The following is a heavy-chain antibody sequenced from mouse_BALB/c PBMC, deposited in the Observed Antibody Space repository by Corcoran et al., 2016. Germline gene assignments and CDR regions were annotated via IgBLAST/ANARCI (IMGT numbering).Heavy chain of an antibody. CDR2: INPYNDGT. CDR1: GYTINSYV. CDR3: ARLYPGIAMDY. J-gene: IGHJ4*01. Sequence: EVQLKQSGPELVKPGASVKMSCKASGYTINSYVMQWVKQKPGQGLEWIGYINPYNDGTKYNEKFKGKATLTSDKSSSTAYMELSSLTSEDSAVYYCARLYPGIAMDYWGQGTSVTVSS. V-gene: IGHV1S136*01.